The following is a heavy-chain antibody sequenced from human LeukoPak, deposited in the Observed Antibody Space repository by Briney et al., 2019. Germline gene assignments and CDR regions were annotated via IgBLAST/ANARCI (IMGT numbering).Heavy chain of an antibody. Sequence: PGGSLRLSCAASGFTFSSYSMNWVRQAPGKGLEWVSYISSSGSTIYYADSVKGRFTISRDNAKNSLYLQMNSLRAEDTAVYYCASTGYCSSTSCAPYYYYYMDVWGKGTTVTVSS. J-gene: IGHJ6*03. CDR2: ISSSGSTI. D-gene: IGHD2-2*01. CDR1: GFTFSSYS. V-gene: IGHV3-48*04. CDR3: ASTGYCSSTSCAPYYYYYMDV.